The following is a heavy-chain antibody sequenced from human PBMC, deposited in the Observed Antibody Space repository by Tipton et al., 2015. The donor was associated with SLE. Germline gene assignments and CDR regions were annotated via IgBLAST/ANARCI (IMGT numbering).Heavy chain of an antibody. CDR2: VFRGGST. D-gene: IGHD2-2*01. Sequence: TLSLTCSIYGGSFGGYYWSWIRQPPGKGLEWIGEVFRGGSTNYSPSLESRVTITVDMSKNQFSLRLISVTAADTAVYYCARGCSSSTCETFYFFGIDVWGHGPTVTVSS. V-gene: IGHV4-34*01. J-gene: IGHJ6*02. CDR1: GGSFGGYY. CDR3: ARGCSSSTCETFYFFGIDV.